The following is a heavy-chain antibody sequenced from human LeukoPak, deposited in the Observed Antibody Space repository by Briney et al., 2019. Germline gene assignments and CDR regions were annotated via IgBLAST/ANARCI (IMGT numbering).Heavy chain of an antibody. CDR1: GYTFTDYD. CDR3: ARGDFGKTNTAFDV. D-gene: IGHD1-14*01. CDR2: INPNSATT. Sequence: GASVKVSCKTSGYTFTDYDVHWVRQAPGQGLEWMGWINPNSATTNYAQRLQGRVTFTRDTSLSVAYMELSSLTSEDAAVYFCARGDFGKTNTAFDVWGQGTLVAVSS. J-gene: IGHJ3*01. V-gene: IGHV1-8*03.